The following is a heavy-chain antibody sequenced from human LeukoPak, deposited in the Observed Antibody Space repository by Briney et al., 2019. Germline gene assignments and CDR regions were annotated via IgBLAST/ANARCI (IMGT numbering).Heavy chain of an antibody. CDR3: AKVRDLDTVLGRFDN. CDR2: ISGNGGRT. V-gene: IGHV3-23*01. J-gene: IGHJ5*02. D-gene: IGHD5-18*01. CDR1: GFTFSSYA. Sequence: GGSLSLSCAASGFTFSSYAMSWVRQAPGKGLEWVSVISGNGGRTYYADSVKGRFTISRDNSKNTLYLQMNSLRAEDTAVYYCAKVRDLDTVLGRFDNWGQGTLVNVSS.